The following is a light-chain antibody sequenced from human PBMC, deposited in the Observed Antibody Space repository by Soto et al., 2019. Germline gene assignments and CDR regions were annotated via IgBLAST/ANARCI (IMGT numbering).Light chain of an antibody. CDR3: LQYHNLWA. CDR1: QSVLYSSKNKNY. CDR2: WAS. J-gene: IGKJ1*01. Sequence: DIVMTQSPDSLAVSLGERATINCKSSQSVLYSSKNKNYLAWYQQKPGQPPKLLIYWASTRESGVHDRFSGSGSGTEFTLTISSLQSEDFTVYSCLQYHNLWAFGQGTKVDIK. V-gene: IGKV4-1*01.